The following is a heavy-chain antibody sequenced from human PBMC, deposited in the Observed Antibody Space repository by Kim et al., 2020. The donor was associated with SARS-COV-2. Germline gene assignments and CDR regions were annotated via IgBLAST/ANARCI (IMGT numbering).Heavy chain of an antibody. D-gene: IGHD7-27*01. CDR3: ARVGIHISWGENNWFDP. V-gene: IGHV1-46*01. J-gene: IGHJ5*02. CDR2: INPSGGST. CDR1: GYTFTSYY. Sequence: ASVKVSCKASGYTFTSYYMHWVRQAPGQGLEWMGIINPSGGSTSYAQKFQGRVTMTRDTSTSTVYMELSSLRSEDTAVYYCARVGIHISWGENNWFDPWGQGTLVTVSS.